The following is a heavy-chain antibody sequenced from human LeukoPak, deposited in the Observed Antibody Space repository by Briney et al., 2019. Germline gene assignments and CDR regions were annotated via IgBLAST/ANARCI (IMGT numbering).Heavy chain of an antibody. Sequence: ASVKVSCKASGYTFTSYAMHWVRQAPGQRLEWMGWINAGNGNTKYSQTFQGRVTITRDTSATSAYMELSSLRSEDTAVYYCARDEMATSLYRVFDYWGQGTLVTVSS. CDR2: INAGNGNT. D-gene: IGHD5-24*01. J-gene: IGHJ4*02. CDR3: ARDEMATSLYRVFDY. CDR1: GYTFTSYA. V-gene: IGHV1-3*01.